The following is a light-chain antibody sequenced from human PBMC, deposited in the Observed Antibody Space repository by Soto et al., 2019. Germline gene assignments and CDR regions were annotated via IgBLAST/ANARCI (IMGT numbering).Light chain of an antibody. CDR3: CSYAGDSYV. Sequence: QSVLTQPASVSGSPGQSITISCTGTSSDVGNYNLVSWYQQHPGKAPKLMIYDVSKRPSGVSNRFSVSKSGNTASLTISGLQADDEADYYCCSYAGDSYVFGTGTKLTVL. V-gene: IGLV2-23*02. CDR2: DVS. CDR1: SSDVGNYNL. J-gene: IGLJ1*01.